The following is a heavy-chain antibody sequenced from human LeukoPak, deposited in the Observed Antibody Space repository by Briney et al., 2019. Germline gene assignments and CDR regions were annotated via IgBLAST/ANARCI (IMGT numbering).Heavy chain of an antibody. D-gene: IGHD6-19*01. CDR2: IYYSGNT. J-gene: IGHJ4*02. CDR1: GGSISSTSYY. V-gene: IGHV4-39*01. CDR3: ARHAPRISGWYVVFDY. Sequence: SETLSLTCTVSGGSISSTSYYWGWIRQSPGQGLEWIVNIYYSGNTYYNPSLKSRVTISVDTSQYQFSLKLSSVTAAGTAVCYIARHAPRISGWYVVFDYWGQGTHVTVAS.